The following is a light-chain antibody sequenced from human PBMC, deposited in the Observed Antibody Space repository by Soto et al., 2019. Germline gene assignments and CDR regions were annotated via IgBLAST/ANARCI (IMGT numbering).Light chain of an antibody. CDR2: EDY. J-gene: IGLJ3*02. Sequence: QSVLTQPASVSGSPGQSITISCTGTSGNVGGYNLVSWYLHHPGKVPKLLIYEDYRRPSGVSTRFSASKSGNTASLTISGLQAEDEADYYCCACDGGDTLVLFGGGTKLTVL. V-gene: IGLV2-23*01. CDR3: CACDGGDTLVL. CDR1: SGNVGGYNL.